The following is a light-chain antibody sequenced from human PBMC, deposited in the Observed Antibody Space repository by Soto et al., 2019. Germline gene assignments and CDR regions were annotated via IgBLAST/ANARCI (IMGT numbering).Light chain of an antibody. V-gene: IGKV3-15*01. CDR1: QSVSRN. CDR2: GAS. J-gene: IGKJ5*01. CDR3: QQYSNWPT. Sequence: DIVMTQSPATLSVYRGGSATLSCRASQSVSRNLAWYQQRPGQAPRLLISGASTRATGIAARFSGSGSGREFTLTIGSLQSEDSALYYCQQYSNWPTLGQGTRLEI.